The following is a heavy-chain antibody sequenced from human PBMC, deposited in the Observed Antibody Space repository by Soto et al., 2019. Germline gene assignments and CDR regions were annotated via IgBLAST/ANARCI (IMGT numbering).Heavy chain of an antibody. D-gene: IGHD6-13*01. CDR3: ARLQTNLMAAAGNNLFDY. V-gene: IGHV4-39*01. CDR1: GGSICSSSYY. J-gene: IGHJ4*02. CDR2: IYYSGST. Sequence: PSETLSLTCTVSGGSICSSSYYWGWIRQPPGKGLEWIGSIYYSGSTYYNPSLKSRVTISVDTSKNQFSLKLSSVTAADTAVYYCARLQTNLMAAAGNNLFDYWGQGTLVTVSS.